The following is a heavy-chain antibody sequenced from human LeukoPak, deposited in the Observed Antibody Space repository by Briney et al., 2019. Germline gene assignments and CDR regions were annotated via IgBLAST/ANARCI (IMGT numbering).Heavy chain of an antibody. J-gene: IGHJ4*02. CDR1: GGSISSYY. V-gene: IGHV4-59*12. D-gene: IGHD1-1*01. CDR3: ARTSRPWIFDY. Sequence: SETLSLTCTVSGGSISSYYWSWIRQPPGNGLEWIGNIYYSGSTNYNPSLKSRVTMSVDTSKNQFSLKLSSVTAADTAVHYCARTSRPWIFDYWGQGTLVTVSS. CDR2: IYYSGST.